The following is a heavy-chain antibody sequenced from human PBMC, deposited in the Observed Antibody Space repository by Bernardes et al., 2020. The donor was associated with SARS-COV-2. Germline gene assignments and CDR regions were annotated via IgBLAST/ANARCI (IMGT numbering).Heavy chain of an antibody. CDR2: IYYSGST. CDR1: GGSISSSSYY. Sequence: SETLSLTCTVSGGSISSSSYYWGWIRQPPGKGLEWIGSIYYSGSTYYNPSLKSRVTISVDTSKNQFSLKLSSVTAADTALYYCARVGFLESLSEAARGFDYWGQGTLVTVSS. J-gene: IGHJ4*02. V-gene: IGHV4-39*01. CDR3: ARVGFLESLSEAARGFDY. D-gene: IGHD3-3*01.